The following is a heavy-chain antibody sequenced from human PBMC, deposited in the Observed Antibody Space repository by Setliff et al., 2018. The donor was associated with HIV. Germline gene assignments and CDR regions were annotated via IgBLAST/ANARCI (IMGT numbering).Heavy chain of an antibody. CDR2: IISILDIT. Sequence: ASVQVSCKASGGTSSTHAINWVRQAPGQGLEWMGQIISILDITSYAQKLQGRVSITADESTSTFYMELSDLTSADTAVYYCTGPRGDEAFDIWGQGTKVTVSS. D-gene: IGHD3-10*01. V-gene: IGHV1-69*10. CDR1: GGTSSTHA. J-gene: IGHJ3*02. CDR3: TGPRGDEAFDI.